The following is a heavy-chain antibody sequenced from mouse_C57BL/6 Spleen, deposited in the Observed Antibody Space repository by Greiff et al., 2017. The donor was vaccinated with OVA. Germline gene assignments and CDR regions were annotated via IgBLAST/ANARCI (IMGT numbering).Heavy chain of an antibody. CDR3: ARKEEGYYGYYAMDY. CDR1: GYTFTSYW. CDR2: IHPNSGST. V-gene: IGHV1-64*01. D-gene: IGHD1-1*01. Sequence: VQLQQPGAELVKPGASVKLSCKASGYTFTSYWMHWVKQRPGQGLEWIGMIHPNSGSTNYNEKFKSKATLTVDKSSSTAYMQLSSLTSEDSAVYYCARKEEGYYGYYAMDYWGQGTSVTVSS. J-gene: IGHJ4*01.